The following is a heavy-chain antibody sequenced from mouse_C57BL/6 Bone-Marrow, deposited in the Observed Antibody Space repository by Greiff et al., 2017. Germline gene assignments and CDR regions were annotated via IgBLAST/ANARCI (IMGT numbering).Heavy chain of an antibody. CDR1: GYAFSSSW. Sequence: VQVVESGPELVKPGASVKISCKASGYAFSSSWMNWVKQRPGKGLEWIGRIYPGDGDTNYNGKFKGKATLTADKSSSTAYMQLSSLTSEDSAVYFCARHGNWDYWGQGTTLTVSS. CDR2: IYPGDGDT. CDR3: ARHGNWDY. V-gene: IGHV1-82*01. D-gene: IGHD2-1*01. J-gene: IGHJ2*01.